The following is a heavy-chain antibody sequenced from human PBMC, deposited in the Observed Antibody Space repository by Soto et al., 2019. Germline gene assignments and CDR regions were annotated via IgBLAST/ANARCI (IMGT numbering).Heavy chain of an antibody. CDR1: GGSVSSGSYY. V-gene: IGHV4-61*01. CDR3: ARDPSDYGDYVGYFDL. D-gene: IGHD4-17*01. Sequence: QVQLQESGPGLVKPSETLSLTCTVSGGSVSSGSYYWSWIRQPPGKGLEWIGYIYYSGSTNYNPSLKSRVTISVDPSKNQFSLKLSSVTAADTAVYYCARDPSDYGDYVGYFDLWGRGTLVTVSS. CDR2: IYYSGST. J-gene: IGHJ2*01.